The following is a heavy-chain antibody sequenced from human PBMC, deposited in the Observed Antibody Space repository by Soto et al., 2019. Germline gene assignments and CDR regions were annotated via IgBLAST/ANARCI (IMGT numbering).Heavy chain of an antibody. CDR3: ARGYYEQRRSPSGGFDI. CDR1: GFTVSSNY. D-gene: IGHD3-3*01. Sequence: EVQLVESGGGFIQPGGSLSLSCAASGFTVSSNYMTWVRQPPGTGLEWVSVIYSSGSIYYADSVKGSFTVSRESSKNTRYLQVTNVRAEETAVYFCARGYYEQRRSPSGGFDIWGQGTVVTVAS. CDR2: IYSSGSI. V-gene: IGHV3-53*01. J-gene: IGHJ3*02.